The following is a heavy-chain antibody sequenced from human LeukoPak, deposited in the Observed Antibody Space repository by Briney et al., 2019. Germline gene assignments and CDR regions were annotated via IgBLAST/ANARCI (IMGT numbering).Heavy chain of an antibody. J-gene: IGHJ4*02. D-gene: IGHD5-24*01. CDR3: AKDRSFTLRDGGMFDS. V-gene: IGHV3-23*01. CDR2: ISGTDGTK. CDR1: GFTFSNYA. Sequence: PGGSLRLSCAASGFTFSNYAMNWVRQVPGKGLEWVSGISGTDGTKYDAESVRGRFTVSRDNSKNTLYLQMSSLRAEDTAIYYCAKDRSFTLRDGGMFDSWGQGTLVTVSS.